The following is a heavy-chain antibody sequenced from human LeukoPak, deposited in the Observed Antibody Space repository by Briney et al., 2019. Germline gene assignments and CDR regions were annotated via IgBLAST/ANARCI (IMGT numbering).Heavy chain of an antibody. CDR1: GGSIRSYY. J-gene: IGHJ5*02. V-gene: IGHV4-59*08. CDR2: MHHSGST. Sequence: SETLSLTCTVSGGSIRSYYWSWIRQPPGKGLEWIGYMHHSGSTKHNPYLKSRVTISVDTSKSQFSLKLSSVTAADTAVYYCARHAAVEGSSGWSPLWWFDPWGQGTLVTASS. CDR3: ARHAAVEGSSGWSPLWWFDP. D-gene: IGHD6-19*01.